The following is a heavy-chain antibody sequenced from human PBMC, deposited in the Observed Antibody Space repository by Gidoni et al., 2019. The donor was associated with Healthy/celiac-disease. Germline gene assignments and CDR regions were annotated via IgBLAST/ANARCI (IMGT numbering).Heavy chain of an antibody. CDR2: IYHSGST. CDR3: AGGASGWYEGSYYYGMDV. J-gene: IGHJ6*02. CDR1: GGSISRSNW. V-gene: IGHV4-4*02. D-gene: IGHD6-19*01. Sequence: QVQLQESGPGLVKPSGTLSLTCAVSGGSISRSNWWSWVRQPPGKGLEWIGEIYHSGSTNYNPSLKSRVTISVDKSKNQFSLKLSSVTAADTAVYYCAGGASGWYEGSYYYGMDVWGQGTTVTVSS.